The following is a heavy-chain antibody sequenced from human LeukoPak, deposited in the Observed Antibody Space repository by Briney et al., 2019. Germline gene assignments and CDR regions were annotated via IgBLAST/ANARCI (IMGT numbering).Heavy chain of an antibody. V-gene: IGHV3-23*01. D-gene: IGHD3-10*01. Sequence: GGSLRPSCAGSGFTFSRHAVTWVRQAPGKRLEWVSTISGSGGSIYYAESVKGRFTISRDNPKNTVYLQMNSLRAEDTAVYYCANDYYGSGSYYNLFGYWGQGTLVTVSS. CDR1: GFTFSRHA. J-gene: IGHJ4*02. CDR2: ISGSGGSI. CDR3: ANDYYGSGSYYNLFGY.